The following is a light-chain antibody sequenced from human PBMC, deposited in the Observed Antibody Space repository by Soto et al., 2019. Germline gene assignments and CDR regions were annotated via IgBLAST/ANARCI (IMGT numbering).Light chain of an antibody. V-gene: IGKV3-11*01. CDR1: QSVSSY. J-gene: IGKJ3*01. CDR3: QQRSNWPRT. Sequence: EIVLTQSPATLSLSPGERATLSCRASQSVSSYLAWYQQKPGQAPRLLIYDAPNRATGIPARFSGSGSGTDFNLTISSLEPEDFAVYYCQQRSNWPRTFGPGTKVDIK. CDR2: DAP.